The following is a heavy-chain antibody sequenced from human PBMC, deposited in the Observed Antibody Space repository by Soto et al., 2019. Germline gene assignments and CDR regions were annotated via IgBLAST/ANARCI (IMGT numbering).Heavy chain of an antibody. CDR1: GFTFTSSA. CDR3: AADRGSYYVIFDY. V-gene: IGHV1-58*01. CDR2: IVVGSGNT. J-gene: IGHJ4*02. D-gene: IGHD1-26*01. Sequence: GASVKVSCKASGFTFTSSAVQWVRQARGQRLEWIGWIVVGSGNTNYAQKFQERVTITRDMSTSTAYMELSSLRSEDTAVYYCAADRGSYYVIFDYWGQGTLVTVSS.